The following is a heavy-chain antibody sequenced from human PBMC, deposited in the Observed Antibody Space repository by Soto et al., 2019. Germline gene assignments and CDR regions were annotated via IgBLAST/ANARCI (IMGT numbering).Heavy chain of an antibody. D-gene: IGHD2-21*02. CDR1: GFTFSSYA. V-gene: IGHV3-23*01. Sequence: PVGSLRLSCAASGFTFSSYAMSWVRQAPGKGLEWVSAISGSGGSTYYADSVKGRFTISRDNSKNTLYLQLNSLRFEDTAVYYCAKDDFTDRGDDYFDYWGPGTLVTVSS. CDR3: AKDDFTDRGDDYFDY. J-gene: IGHJ4*02. CDR2: ISGSGGST.